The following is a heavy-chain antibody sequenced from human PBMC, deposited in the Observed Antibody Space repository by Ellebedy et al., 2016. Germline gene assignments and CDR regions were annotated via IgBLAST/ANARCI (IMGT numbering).Heavy chain of an antibody. Sequence: GESLKISXAASGITFSVHWMNWVRQAPGKGLEWVANINQDGSEKNYVDSVKGRFTISRDNAKNSLYLQMNSLRAEDTAVYYCAKLARQLDYWGQGTLVTVSS. V-gene: IGHV3-7*01. CDR3: AKLARQLDY. CDR2: INQDGSEK. J-gene: IGHJ4*02. D-gene: IGHD1-7*01. CDR1: GITFSVHW.